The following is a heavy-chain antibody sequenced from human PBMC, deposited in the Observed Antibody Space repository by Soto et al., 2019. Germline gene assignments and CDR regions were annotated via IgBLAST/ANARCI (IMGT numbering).Heavy chain of an antibody. CDR2: ISAYNGNT. J-gene: IGHJ3*02. V-gene: IGHV1-18*01. Sequence: GASVKVSCKASGYTFTSYGISCVRPAPGQGLEWMGWISAYNGNTNYAQKLQGRVTMTTDTSTSTAYMELRSLRSDDTAVYYCARDSYGSGSYYRDDAFDIWGHGTMVTVSS. CDR3: ARDSYGSGSYYRDDAFDI. CDR1: GYTFTSYG. D-gene: IGHD3-10*01.